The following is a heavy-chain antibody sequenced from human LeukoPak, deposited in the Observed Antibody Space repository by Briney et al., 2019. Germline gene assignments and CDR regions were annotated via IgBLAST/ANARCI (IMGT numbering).Heavy chain of an antibody. CDR3: ERFGKWKFRGYFYHYYYMDV. Sequence: GGSLRLSCAASGFTFNEYAMHWVRHLPGKPLEWVALITADGSKPYYADSVRGRFTISRDNNRDSLYLQMSALRPEDTAFYLCERFGKWKFRGYFYHYYYMDVWGKGPAVAVSS. CDR2: ITADGSKP. J-gene: IGHJ6*03. V-gene: IGHV3-43*02. CDR1: GFTFNEYA. D-gene: IGHD2-15*01.